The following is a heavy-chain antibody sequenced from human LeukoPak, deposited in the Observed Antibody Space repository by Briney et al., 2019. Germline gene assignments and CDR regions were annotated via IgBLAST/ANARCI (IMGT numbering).Heavy chain of an antibody. Sequence: GGSLRLSCTASGFTFGDYAMSWVRQAPGKGLEWVSYISSSSSTIYYADSVKGRFTISRDNAKNSLYLQMNSLRAEDTAVYYCAREVAAGFDYWGQGTLVTVSS. D-gene: IGHD6-25*01. V-gene: IGHV3-48*04. CDR3: AREVAAGFDY. CDR2: ISSSSSTI. CDR1: GFTFGDYA. J-gene: IGHJ4*02.